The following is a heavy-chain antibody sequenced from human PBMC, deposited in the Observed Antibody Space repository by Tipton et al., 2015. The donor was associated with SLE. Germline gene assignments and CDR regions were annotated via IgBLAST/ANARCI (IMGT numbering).Heavy chain of an antibody. CDR1: GFTFSSYA. Sequence: SLRLSCAASGFTFSSYAMSWVRQAPGKGLEWVSAISGSGGSTYYADSVKGRFTISRDNSKNTLYLQMNSLRAEDTAVYYCAKDFTGSWDPFDYWGQGTLVTVSS. V-gene: IGHV3-23*01. CDR3: AKDFTGSWDPFDY. D-gene: IGHD1-26*01. CDR2: ISGSGGST. J-gene: IGHJ4*02.